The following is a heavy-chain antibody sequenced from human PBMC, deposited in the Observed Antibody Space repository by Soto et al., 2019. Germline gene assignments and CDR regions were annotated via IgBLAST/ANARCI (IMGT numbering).Heavy chain of an antibody. CDR3: ARDYPRGGYNHY. Sequence: ASVKVSCTASGYTFTSYGISWVRQAPGQGLEWMGWISAYNGNTNYAQKLQGRVTMTTDTSTSTAYMELRSLRSDDTAVYYCARDYPRGGYNHYWGQGTLVTVSS. CDR2: ISAYNGNT. D-gene: IGHD5-12*01. J-gene: IGHJ4*02. CDR1: GYTFTSYG. V-gene: IGHV1-18*01.